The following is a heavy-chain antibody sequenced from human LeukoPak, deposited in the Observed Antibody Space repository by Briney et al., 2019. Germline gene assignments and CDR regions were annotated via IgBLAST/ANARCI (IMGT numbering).Heavy chain of an antibody. J-gene: IGHJ5*01. CDR1: GGSITSYY. Sequence: PSETLSLTCNVSGGSITSYYWNWIRQTPGKGLEWIGYIYYTGSTNSNPSLKSRLTISLDTSKNQFSLKLTSVTAADTAIYYCASSYFYDGNRYFDCWGQGALVTVSS. CDR2: IYYTGST. CDR3: ASSYFYDGNRYFDC. D-gene: IGHD3-16*02. V-gene: IGHV4-59*08.